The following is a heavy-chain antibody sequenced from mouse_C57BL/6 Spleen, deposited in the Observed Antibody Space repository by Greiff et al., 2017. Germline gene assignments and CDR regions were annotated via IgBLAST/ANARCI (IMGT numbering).Heavy chain of an antibody. CDR2: INPNNGGT. CDR3: ARSPTGTGDWYFDV. V-gene: IGHV1-26*01. CDR1: GYTFTDYY. D-gene: IGHD4-1*02. J-gene: IGHJ1*03. Sequence: EVQLQQSGPELVKPGASVKISCKASGYTFTDYYMNWVKQSHGKSLEWIGDINPNNGGTSYNQKFKGKATLTVDKSSSTAYMELRSLTSEDSAVYYCARSPTGTGDWYFDVWGTGTTVTVSS.